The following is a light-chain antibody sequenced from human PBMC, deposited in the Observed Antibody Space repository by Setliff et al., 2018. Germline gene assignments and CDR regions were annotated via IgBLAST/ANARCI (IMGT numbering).Light chain of an antibody. J-gene: IGLJ1*01. CDR3: SSYTGTYV. CDR1: SSDVGGYNY. V-gene: IGLV2-14*03. Sequence: QSVLTQPASVSGSPGQSITISCTGTSSDVGGYNYVSWYQQHPGKAPKLMIYDASNRPSGVSNRFSGSKSGNTASLTISGLQAEDEADYYCSSYTGTYVFGSGTKVTVL. CDR2: DAS.